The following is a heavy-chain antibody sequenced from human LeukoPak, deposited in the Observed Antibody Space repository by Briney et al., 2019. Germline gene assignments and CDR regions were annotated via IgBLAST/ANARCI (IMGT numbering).Heavy chain of an antibody. J-gene: IGHJ3*02. CDR1: GFTFSDYY. CDR2: ISGSGGST. Sequence: GGSLRLSCAASGFTFSDYYTSWVRQAPGKGLEWVSAISGSGGSTYYADSVKGRFTISRDDSKNTLYLQMNSLRAEDTAVYYCAKDKEAAAGDYAFDIWGQGTMVTVSS. V-gene: IGHV3-23*01. CDR3: AKDKEAAAGDYAFDI. D-gene: IGHD6-13*01.